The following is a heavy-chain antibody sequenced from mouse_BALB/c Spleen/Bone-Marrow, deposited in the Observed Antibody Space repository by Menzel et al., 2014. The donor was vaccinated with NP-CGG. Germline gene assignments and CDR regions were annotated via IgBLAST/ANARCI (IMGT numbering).Heavy chain of an antibody. Sequence: QVQLQQSGPGLVAPSQSLSITCTVSGFSLTSYAVHWVRQPPGKGLEWLGVIWAGGSTNYNSALMSRLSISKDNSESQVFLKMNSLQTDDTAIYYCARDRGYYKDVGDYWGQGTTLTVSS. CDR2: IWAGGST. D-gene: IGHD2-3*01. CDR3: ARDRGYYKDVGDY. CDR1: GFSLTSYA. J-gene: IGHJ2*01. V-gene: IGHV2-9*02.